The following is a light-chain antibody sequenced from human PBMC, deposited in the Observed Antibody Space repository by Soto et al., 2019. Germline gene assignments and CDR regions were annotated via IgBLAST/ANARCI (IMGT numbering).Light chain of an antibody. CDR1: SSDVGGYNY. CDR2: DVS. CDR3: CSYAGSYTLYV. V-gene: IGLV2-11*01. J-gene: IGLJ1*01. Sequence: QSALTQPRAVSGSHGQSVPISCTGTSSDVGGYNYVSWYQQHPGKAPKLMIYDVSKRPSGVPDRFSGSKSGNTASLTISGLQAEDEADYYCCSYAGSYTLYVFGTGTKVTV.